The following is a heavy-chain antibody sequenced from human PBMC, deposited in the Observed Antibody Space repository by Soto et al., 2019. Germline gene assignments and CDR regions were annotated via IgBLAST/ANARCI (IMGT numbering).Heavy chain of an antibody. CDR2: IIPICGTA. Sequence: QVQLVQSGAEVKKPGSSVKVSCKASGGTFSSYAISWVRQAPGQGLEWMRGIIPICGTANYAQKFQGRVTITAEEYTSTAYMELSSLRSEDTAVYYCAREEVGVAAYCYYYGMDVWGQGTTVTVSS. CDR3: AREEVGVAAYCYYYGMDV. CDR1: GGTFSSYA. J-gene: IGHJ6*02. D-gene: IGHD2-15*01. V-gene: IGHV1-69*01.